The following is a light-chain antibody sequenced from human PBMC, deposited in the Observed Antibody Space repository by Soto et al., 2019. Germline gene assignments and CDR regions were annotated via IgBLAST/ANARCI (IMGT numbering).Light chain of an antibody. CDR2: EVN. V-gene: IGLV2-8*01. CDR3: SSYAGSSNV. Sequence: QSALTQPPSASGSPGQSVAISSTGTSSDVGGYNYVSWYQQHPGKSPKLMIYEVNKRPSGVADRFSGSKSGNTASLTVSGLQSEDEADYYCSSYAGSSNVFGTGTKLTVL. J-gene: IGLJ1*01. CDR1: SSDVGGYNY.